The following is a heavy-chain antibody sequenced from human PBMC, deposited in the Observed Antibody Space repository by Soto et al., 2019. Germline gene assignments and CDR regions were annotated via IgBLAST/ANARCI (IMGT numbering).Heavy chain of an antibody. CDR3: ARDLNYLRIKGNWFDS. J-gene: IGHJ5*01. CDR1: GYTFANYG. CDR2: ISGNNGAT. D-gene: IGHD3-10*01. Sequence: QVQLMQSGTEVKKPGASVKVSCKASGYTFANYGISWVRQAPGQGLEWMGWISGNNGATNYAPKVQGRVKITIEKYRGKAYIDVRRVRSDDTAVYYCARDLNYLRIKGNWFDSWGQGTLFTVSS. V-gene: IGHV1-18*04.